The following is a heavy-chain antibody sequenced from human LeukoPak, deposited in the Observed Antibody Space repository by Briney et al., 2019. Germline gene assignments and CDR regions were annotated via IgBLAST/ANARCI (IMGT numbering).Heavy chain of an antibody. Sequence: HPGGSLRLSCAASGFSVSSNYMSWVRQAPGKVLEWVSVIYTGDRTDYADPVKGRFTVSRDNSKNTVYLQMNSLKTEDTALYYCARQRDGYNSDPFDIWGQGTMVTVFS. CDR2: IYTGDRT. V-gene: IGHV3-66*02. CDR1: GFSVSSNY. J-gene: IGHJ3*02. CDR3: ARQRDGYNSDPFDI. D-gene: IGHD5-24*01.